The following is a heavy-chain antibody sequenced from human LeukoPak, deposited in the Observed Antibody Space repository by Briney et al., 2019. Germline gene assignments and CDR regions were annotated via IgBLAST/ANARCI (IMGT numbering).Heavy chain of an antibody. CDR2: IKEDGSEK. V-gene: IGHV3-7*01. CDR3: VREYYYNWSGHRALRY. Sequence: GGSLRLSCAASGFAFDTYWMTWVRQAPGKGLERVANIKEDGSEKYYVDSVKGRFTISRDNAKNSLYLQMNSLRAEDTAVYYCVREYYYNWSGHRALRYWGQGTLVTVSS. D-gene: IGHD3-22*01. J-gene: IGHJ4*02. CDR1: GFAFDTYW.